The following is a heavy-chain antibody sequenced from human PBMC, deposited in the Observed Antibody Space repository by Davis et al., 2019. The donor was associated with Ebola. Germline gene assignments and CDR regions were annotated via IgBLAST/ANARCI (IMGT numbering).Heavy chain of an antibody. CDR2: ISSSSNYI. J-gene: IGHJ4*02. V-gene: IGHV3-21*01. Sequence: PGGSLRLSCAASGFTFSSYSMNWVRQAPGKGLEWVSSISSSSNYIYYADSVKGRFTISRDNAKNSLYLQMNSLRAEDTAVYYCARDRREYDFWSGYYTIPFDYWGQGTLVIVSS. D-gene: IGHD3-3*01. CDR1: GFTFSSYS. CDR3: ARDRREYDFWSGYYTIPFDY.